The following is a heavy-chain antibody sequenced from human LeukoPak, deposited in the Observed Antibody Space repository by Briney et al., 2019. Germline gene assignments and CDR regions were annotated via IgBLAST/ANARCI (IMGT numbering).Heavy chain of an antibody. CDR2: IRYDGSNK. Sequence: GGSLRLSCAASGFTFSSYGMSWVRQAPGKGLEWVAFIRYDGSNKYYADSVKGRFTISRDNSKNTLYLQMNSLRAEDTAVYYCAKDGNRYFDWLFLDYWGQGTLVTVSS. D-gene: IGHD3-9*01. J-gene: IGHJ4*02. CDR3: AKDGNRYFDWLFLDY. V-gene: IGHV3-30*02. CDR1: GFTFSSYG.